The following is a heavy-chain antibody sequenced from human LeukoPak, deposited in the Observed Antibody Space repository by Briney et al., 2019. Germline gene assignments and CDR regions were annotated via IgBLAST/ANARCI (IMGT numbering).Heavy chain of an antibody. CDR1: GGSFSGYY. Sequence: SETLSLTCAAYGGSFSGYYWSWIRQPPGKGLEWIGEINHSGSTNYNPSLKSRVTISVDTSKNQFSLKLSSVTAADTAVYYCARGRRGYCSGGSCCSPGQKFDYWGQGTLVTVSS. CDR2: INHSGST. D-gene: IGHD2-15*01. V-gene: IGHV4-34*01. J-gene: IGHJ4*02. CDR3: ARGRRGYCSGGSCCSPGQKFDY.